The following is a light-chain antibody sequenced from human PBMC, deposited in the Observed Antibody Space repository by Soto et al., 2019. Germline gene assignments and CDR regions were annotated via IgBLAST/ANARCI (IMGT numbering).Light chain of an antibody. CDR2: GAS. V-gene: IGKV3-15*01. J-gene: IGKJ2*01. Sequence: EILMTQSQATLSVSPGERATLSCRASQSISSNLAWYQQKPGQAPRLLIYGASTRVTGVPARFSGGGSGTEFTLTISSLQSEDSVVYFCQQYKDWPPYTFGQGTKLEIK. CDR1: QSISSN. CDR3: QQYKDWPPYT.